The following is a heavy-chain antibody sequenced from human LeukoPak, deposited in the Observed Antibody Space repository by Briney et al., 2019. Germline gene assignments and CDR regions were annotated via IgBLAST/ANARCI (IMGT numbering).Heavy chain of an antibody. D-gene: IGHD3-10*01. Sequence: GGSLRLSCAASGFTLSSHYMSWVRQAPGKAVEWVSVIYSGGSTYYSHSEKARFTISRDNSKNTLDLQMNILRAEDLAVYYCARDRAPGMDVWGQGTTVTVSS. V-gene: IGHV3-53*01. CDR2: IYSGGST. CDR3: ARDRAPGMDV. J-gene: IGHJ6*02. CDR1: GFTLSSHY.